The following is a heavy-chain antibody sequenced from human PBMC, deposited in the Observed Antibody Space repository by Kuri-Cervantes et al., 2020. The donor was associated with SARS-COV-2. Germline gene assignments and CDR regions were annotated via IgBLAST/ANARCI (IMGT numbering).Heavy chain of an antibody. V-gene: IGHV4-30-2*01. D-gene: IGHD7-27*01. CDR2: ISQSGNT. Sequence: SCAVSGGSISSGNFYWSWIRQPPGKGLEWIGYISQSGNTYYNPSLKSRVTISVDRSKNQFSLKVSSVSAADTAVYYCARVSGDSRFSYYMDVWGTGTTVTVSS. CDR3: ARVSGDSRFSYYMDV. CDR1: GGSISSGNFY. J-gene: IGHJ6*03.